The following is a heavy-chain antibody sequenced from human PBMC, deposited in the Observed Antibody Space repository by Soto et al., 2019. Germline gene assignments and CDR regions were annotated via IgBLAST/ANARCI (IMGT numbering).Heavy chain of an antibody. J-gene: IGHJ3*02. CDR3: AKDLRITMIVVVIRGAYDAFDI. CDR1: GFTFSSYA. Sequence: GGSLRLSCAASGFTFSSYAMSWVRQAPGKGLEWVSAISGSGGSTYYADSVKGRFTISRDNSKNTLYLQMNSLRAEDTAVYYCAKDLRITMIVVVIRGAYDAFDIWGQGTMVTVSS. D-gene: IGHD3-22*01. CDR2: ISGSGGST. V-gene: IGHV3-23*01.